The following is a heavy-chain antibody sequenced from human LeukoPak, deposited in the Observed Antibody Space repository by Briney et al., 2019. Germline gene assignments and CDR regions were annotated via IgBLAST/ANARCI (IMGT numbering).Heavy chain of an antibody. J-gene: IGHJ4*02. CDR3: AREQTVAVTRSFDY. CDR2: INHSGST. Sequence: SETLSLTCAVYGGSFSGYYWSWIRQPPGKGLEWIGEINHSGSTNYNPSLKSRVTISVDTSKNQFSLKLTSVTAADTAVYYCAREQTVAVTRSFDYWGQGTLVSVSS. CDR1: GGSFSGYY. D-gene: IGHD6-19*01. V-gene: IGHV4-34*01.